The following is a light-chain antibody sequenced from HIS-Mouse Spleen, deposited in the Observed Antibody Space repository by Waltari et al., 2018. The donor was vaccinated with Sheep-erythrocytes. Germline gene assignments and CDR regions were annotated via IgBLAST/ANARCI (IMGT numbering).Light chain of an antibody. V-gene: IGKV2-28*01. Sequence: DIVMIQSPLSLPVTPGEPASISCRSSQSLLHSNGYNYLDWYLQKPGQSPQLLIYLGSNRASGVPDRFSGSGSGTDFTLKISRVEAEDVGVYYCMQALQTPPYTFGQGTKLEI. CDR2: LGS. CDR3: MQALQTPPYT. CDR1: QSLLHSNGYNY. J-gene: IGKJ2*01.